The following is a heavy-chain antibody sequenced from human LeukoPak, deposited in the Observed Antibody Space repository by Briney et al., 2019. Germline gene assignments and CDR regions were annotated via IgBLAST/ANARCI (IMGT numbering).Heavy chain of an antibody. V-gene: IGHV3-23*01. D-gene: IGHD1-1*01. CDR2: ISNSGGST. Sequence: GGSLRLSCAASGFTFSSYSMTWVRQVPGKGLEWVSSISNSGGSTYYADFVKGRFTIARDNSKNTLYLQMNGLRAEDTALYYCAKVKGKDGVRDAYDMWGQGTMVTVSS. CDR1: GFTFSSYS. CDR3: AKVKGKDGVRDAYDM. J-gene: IGHJ3*02.